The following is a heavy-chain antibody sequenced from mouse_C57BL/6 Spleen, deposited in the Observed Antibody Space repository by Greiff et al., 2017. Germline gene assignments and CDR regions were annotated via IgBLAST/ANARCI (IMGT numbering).Heavy chain of an antibody. D-gene: IGHD3-3*01. CDR2: IYPGDGDT. CDR1: GYAFSSSW. Sequence: VQLQESGPELVKPGASVKISCKASGYAFSSSWMNWVKQRPGKGLEWIGRIYPGDGDTNYNGKFKGKATLTADKSSSTAYMQLSSLESEESAVYFCARSGGRDYWGQGTTLTVSS. V-gene: IGHV1-82*01. CDR3: ARSGGRDY. J-gene: IGHJ2*01.